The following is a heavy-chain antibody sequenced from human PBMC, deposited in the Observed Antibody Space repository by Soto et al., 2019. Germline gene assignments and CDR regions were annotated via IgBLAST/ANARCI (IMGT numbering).Heavy chain of an antibody. V-gene: IGHV4-30-4*01. D-gene: IGHD3-3*01. Sequence: QVQLQESGPGLVKPSQTLSLTCTVSGGSISSGDYYWSWIRQPPGKGLEWIGYIYYSGSTYYNPSLKSRVYISVETSKNQFSPKLSSVTAADPAVYYCARDGGRITIFGVVTPPLYWGQGTLVTVSS. CDR2: IYYSGST. CDR3: ARDGGRITIFGVVTPPLY. J-gene: IGHJ4*02. CDR1: GGSISSGDYY.